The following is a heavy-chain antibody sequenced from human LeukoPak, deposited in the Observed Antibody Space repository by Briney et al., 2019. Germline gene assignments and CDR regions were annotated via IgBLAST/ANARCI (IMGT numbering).Heavy chain of an antibody. J-gene: IGHJ4*02. CDR3: ARQILYDSSGFFDY. D-gene: IGHD3-22*01. Sequence: SETLSLTCTVSGGSISSSSYYWGWIRQPPGKGLEWIGNIYYSGSTYYNPSLKSRVTISVDTSKNQFSLKLSSVTAADTAVYYCARQILYDSSGFFDYWGQGTLVTVSS. V-gene: IGHV4-39*01. CDR1: GGSISSSSYY. CDR2: IYYSGST.